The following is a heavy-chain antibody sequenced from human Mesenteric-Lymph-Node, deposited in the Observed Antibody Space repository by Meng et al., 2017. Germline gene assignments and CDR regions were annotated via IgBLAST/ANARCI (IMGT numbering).Heavy chain of an antibody. Sequence: GESLKISCAASGFTFSSYAMHWVRQAPGKGLEWVAVISSDGTNKFYADSVKGRFTISRDNPKNTLYLQMDGLRAEDTAMYFCARELKYTSGRNPIDYWGQGTLVTVSS. CDR3: ARELKYTSGRNPIDY. V-gene: IGHV3-30*04. CDR2: ISSDGTNK. CDR1: GFTFSSYA. D-gene: IGHD6-19*01. J-gene: IGHJ4*02.